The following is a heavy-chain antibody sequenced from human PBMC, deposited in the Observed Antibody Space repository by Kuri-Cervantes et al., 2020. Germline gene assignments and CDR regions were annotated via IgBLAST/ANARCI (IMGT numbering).Heavy chain of an antibody. Sequence: GGSLRLSCAASGFIFSDHYMDWVRQAPGKGLEWVGRSRNKANSYSTEYAASVKGRFTISRDDSKNSLYLQMNSLRAEDTAVYYCARWPLAPKWYQFDYWGQGTLVTVSS. CDR2: SRNKANSYST. J-gene: IGHJ4*02. D-gene: IGHD2-2*01. V-gene: IGHV3-72*01. CDR3: ARWPLAPKWYQFDY. CDR1: GFIFSDHY.